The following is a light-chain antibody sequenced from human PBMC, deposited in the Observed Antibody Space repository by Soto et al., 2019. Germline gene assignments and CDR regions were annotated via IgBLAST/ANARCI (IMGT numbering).Light chain of an antibody. V-gene: IGKV3-20*01. Sequence: EIVLTQSPATLSLSPGERATFACKASQSVGTRLAWFQQKPGQAPRLLIYEASTRATGIPARFSGSGSGTEFTLTISRLEPEDFAVYYCQQYSSSPYTFGQGTKVDIK. CDR3: QQYSSSPYT. CDR1: QSVGTR. J-gene: IGKJ2*01. CDR2: EAS.